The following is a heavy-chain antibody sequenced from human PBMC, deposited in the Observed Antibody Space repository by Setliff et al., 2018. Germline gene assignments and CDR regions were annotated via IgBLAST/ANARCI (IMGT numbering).Heavy chain of an antibody. D-gene: IGHD1-26*01. CDR3: ATDVNQWDPTYMDV. J-gene: IGHJ6*03. CDR2: LQTYSGHT. V-gene: IGHV1-18*01. CDR1: GDSIPKNA. Sequence: ASVKVSCKAAGDSIPKNAISWVRQAPGQGLEWMGWLQTYSGHTNYAQKFRGRATMTTDTSTRTAYLELRALTSDDTAVYYCATDVNQWDPTYMDVWGEGTTVTVSS.